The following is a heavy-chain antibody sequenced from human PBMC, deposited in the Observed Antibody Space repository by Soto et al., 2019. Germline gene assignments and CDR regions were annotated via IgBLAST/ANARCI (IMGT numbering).Heavy chain of an antibody. J-gene: IGHJ3*02. V-gene: IGHV1-69*02. D-gene: IGHD2-15*01. Sequence: QVQLVQSGAEVKKPGSSVKVSCKASGGTFSSYTISWVRQAPGQGLEWMGRIIPILGIANYAQKFQGRVTITAATSTSTAYTEQSSLRSEDTAVYYCARGREYLSGGSCYPLFEEDALDIWGQGTMVTFSS. CDR2: IIPILGIA. CDR1: GGTFSSYT. CDR3: ARGREYLSGGSCYPLFEEDALDI.